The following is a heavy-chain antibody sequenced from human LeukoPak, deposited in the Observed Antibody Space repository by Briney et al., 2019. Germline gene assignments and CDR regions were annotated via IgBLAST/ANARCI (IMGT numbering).Heavy chain of an antibody. J-gene: IGHJ6*02. D-gene: IGHD4-11*01. CDR1: GGSISSGGYY. Sequence: KPSETLSLTCTVSGGSISSGGYYWSLIRQPAGKGLEWIGRIYTSGSTNYNPSLKSRVTMSVDTSKNQFSLKLSSVTAADTAVYYCARVEVHTVTNDYYYYGMDVWGQGTTVTVSS. CDR2: IYTSGST. CDR3: ARVEVHTVTNDYYYYGMDV. V-gene: IGHV4-61*02.